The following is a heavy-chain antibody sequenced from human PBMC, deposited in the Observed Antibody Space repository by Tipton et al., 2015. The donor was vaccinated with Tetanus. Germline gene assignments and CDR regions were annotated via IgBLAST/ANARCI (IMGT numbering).Heavy chain of an antibody. CDR1: GGSITSYY. CDR3: ARDPSGGVRYFDY. J-gene: IGHJ4*02. D-gene: IGHD2-8*01. Sequence: TLSLTCTVSGGSITSYYWSWIRQSPGKGLEYIGYISNGGRANYNPSLQSRVTISIDASKNQFTLNLRSVTAADTAVYYCARDPSGGVRYFDYWGQGTLVTVSS. V-gene: IGHV4-59*01. CDR2: ISNGGRA.